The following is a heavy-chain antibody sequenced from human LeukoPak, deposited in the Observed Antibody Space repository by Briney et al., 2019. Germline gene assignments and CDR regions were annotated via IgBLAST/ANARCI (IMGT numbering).Heavy chain of an antibody. V-gene: IGHV1-18*04. CDR3: AVDSGYDDADFDY. D-gene: IGHD5-12*01. CDR1: GYTFTSYY. J-gene: IGHJ4*02. CDR2: ISAYNGNT. Sequence: ASVKVSCKASGYTFTSYYMHWVRQAPGQGLEWMGWISAYNGNTNYAQKLQGRVTMTTDTSTSTAYMELRSLRSDDTAVYYCAVDSGYDDADFDYWGQGTLVTVSS.